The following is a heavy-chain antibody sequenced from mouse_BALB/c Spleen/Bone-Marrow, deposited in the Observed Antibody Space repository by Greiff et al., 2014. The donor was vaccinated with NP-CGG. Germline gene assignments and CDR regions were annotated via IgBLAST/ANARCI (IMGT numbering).Heavy chain of an antibody. J-gene: IGHJ4*01. CDR1: GFNIKDTY. CDR3: ARYRYYGSSYAMDY. V-gene: IGHV14-3*02. D-gene: IGHD1-1*01. CDR2: IDPAIINT. Sequence: VQLQQSGAELVKPGASVKLSCAASGFNIKDTYMFWVKQRPDQGLEWIGRIDPAIINTKYDPKFRGKATIAADTSSNTAYLQLSSLTSEDTAVYYCARYRYYGSSYAMDYWGQGTSVTVSS.